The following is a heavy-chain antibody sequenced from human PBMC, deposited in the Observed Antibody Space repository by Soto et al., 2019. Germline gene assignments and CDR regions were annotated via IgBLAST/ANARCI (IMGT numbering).Heavy chain of an antibody. CDR1: GGTFNTYT. V-gene: IGHV1-69*02. D-gene: IGHD2-2*01. CDR3: SIGSWSAETFDV. J-gene: IGHJ3*01. CDR2: IIPMLPVT. Sequence: QVHLIQSGAEVKKPGSSVKVSCKAAGGTFNTYTLFWVRQAPGHGLEWMGRIIPMLPVTNSAQKFQGRLPLTAHKSTDTAFMELTSLTSDDTAVYYCSIGSWSAETFDVWGQGTMVTVSS.